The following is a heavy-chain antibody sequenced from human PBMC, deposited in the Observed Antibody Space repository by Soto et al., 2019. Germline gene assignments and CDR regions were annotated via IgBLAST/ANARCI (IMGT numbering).Heavy chain of an antibody. Sequence: QVQLQESGPGLVKPSETLSLTCTVSGGSISSYYWSWIRQPAGKGLEWIGRIYTSGSTNYNPSLKSRVTMSVDTSKNHFSLKLSSVTAADTAVYYCARTSGIAVAGTSYNWFDPWGQGTLVTVSS. J-gene: IGHJ5*02. CDR1: GGSISSYY. CDR3: ARTSGIAVAGTSYNWFDP. V-gene: IGHV4-4*07. D-gene: IGHD6-19*01. CDR2: IYTSGST.